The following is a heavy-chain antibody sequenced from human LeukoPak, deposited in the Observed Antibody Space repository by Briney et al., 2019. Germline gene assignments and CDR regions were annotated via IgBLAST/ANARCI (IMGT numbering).Heavy chain of an antibody. D-gene: IGHD3-10*01. J-gene: IGHJ6*03. CDR2: IKQDGSEK. V-gene: IGHV3-7*01. Sequence: GGSLRLSCAASGFTFSSYWMSWVRQAPGKGLAGVANIKQDGSEKYYVDSVKGRFTISRDNAKNSLYLQMNSLRAEDTAVYYCARERYYGSGNMDVWGKGTTVTVSS. CDR1: GFTFSSYW. CDR3: ARERYYGSGNMDV.